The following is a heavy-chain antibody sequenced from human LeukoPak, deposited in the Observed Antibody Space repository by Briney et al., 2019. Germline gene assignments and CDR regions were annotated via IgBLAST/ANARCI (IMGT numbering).Heavy chain of an antibody. CDR3: AKAGAVVVVAAKYFDY. CDR1: GFTFSSHW. Sequence: QPGGSLRLSCAASGFTFSSHWMHWVRQAPGKGLVWVSRINSDGSSTSYADSVKGRFTISRDNAKNTLYLQMNSLRAEDTAVYYCAKAGAVVVVAAKYFDYWGQGTLVTVSS. D-gene: IGHD2-15*01. CDR2: INSDGSST. V-gene: IGHV3-74*01. J-gene: IGHJ4*02.